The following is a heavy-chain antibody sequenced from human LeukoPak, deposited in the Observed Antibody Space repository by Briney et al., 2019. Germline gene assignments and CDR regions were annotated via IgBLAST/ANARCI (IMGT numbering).Heavy chain of an antibody. Sequence: ASVEVSCKASGGTFSSYAISWVRQAPGQGLEWMGGIIPIFGTANYAQKFQGRVTITADESTSTAYMELSSLRSEDTAVYYCARDPGGYYDSSGYPWGQGTLVTVSS. V-gene: IGHV1-69*13. CDR1: GGTFSSYA. J-gene: IGHJ5*02. D-gene: IGHD3-22*01. CDR2: IIPIFGTA. CDR3: ARDPGGYYDSSGYP.